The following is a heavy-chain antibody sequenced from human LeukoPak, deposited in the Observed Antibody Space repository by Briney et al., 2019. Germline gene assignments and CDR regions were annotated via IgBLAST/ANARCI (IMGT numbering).Heavy chain of an antibody. Sequence: GGSLRLSCAASGFTFSTYSMNWVRQPPGKGLEWVSYISYSSSAIYYADSVKGRFTISRDNAKNSLSLQMNSLRDEDTAVYYCARDSYGSSGYYYVSDYWGQGTLVTVSS. V-gene: IGHV3-48*02. D-gene: IGHD3-22*01. CDR1: GFTFSTYS. CDR2: ISYSSSAI. J-gene: IGHJ4*02. CDR3: ARDSYGSSGYYYVSDY.